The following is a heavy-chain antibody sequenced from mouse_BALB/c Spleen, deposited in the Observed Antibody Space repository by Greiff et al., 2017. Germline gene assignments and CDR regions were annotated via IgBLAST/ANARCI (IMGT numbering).Heavy chain of an antibody. Sequence: QVQLQQSGPELVKPGASVKISCKASGYSFTSYYIHWVKQRPGQGLEWIGWIFPGSGNTKYNEKFKGKATLTADTSSSTAYMQLSSLTSEDSAVYFCAREGGYGYDGLFAYWGQGTLVTVSA. CDR3: AREGGYGYDGLFAY. J-gene: IGHJ3*01. CDR1: GYSFTSYY. CDR2: IFPGSGNT. V-gene: IGHV1-66*01. D-gene: IGHD2-2*01.